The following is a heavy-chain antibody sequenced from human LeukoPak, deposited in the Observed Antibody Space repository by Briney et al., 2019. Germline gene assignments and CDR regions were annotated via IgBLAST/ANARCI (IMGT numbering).Heavy chain of an antibody. V-gene: IGHV3-20*04. CDR3: ARDGEDFWSGYYQFDP. D-gene: IGHD3-3*01. CDR2: INWNGGST. J-gene: IGHJ5*02. Sequence: GGSLRLSCAASGFTFDDYGMSWVRQAPGKGLEWVSGINWNGGSTGYADSVKGRFTISRDNAKNSLYLQMNSLRAEDTALYYCARDGEDFWSGYYQFDPWGQGTLVTVSS. CDR1: GFTFDDYG.